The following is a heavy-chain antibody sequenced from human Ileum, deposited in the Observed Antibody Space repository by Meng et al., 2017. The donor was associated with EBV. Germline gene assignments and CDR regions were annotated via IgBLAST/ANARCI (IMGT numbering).Heavy chain of an antibody. CDR1: GDSIRNSDRY. Sequence: LQLSLSGTGLVKPSATLSLPCSVSGDSIRNSDRYWNWIRRSPGKGLEWIASIYRSGSSYFDPSLKSRVSLSLDTSKNQFSLKLSSVTAADTALYYCARDPAYPRGLFDSWGQGILVTVSS. CDR2: IYRSGSS. CDR3: ARDPAYPRGLFDS. V-gene: IGHV4-39*07. D-gene: IGHD3-10*01. J-gene: IGHJ4*02.